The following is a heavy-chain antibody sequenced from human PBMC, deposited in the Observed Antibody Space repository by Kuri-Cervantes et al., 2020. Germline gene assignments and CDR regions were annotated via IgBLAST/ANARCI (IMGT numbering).Heavy chain of an antibody. CDR2: IWYDGSNK. CDR3: ARDNYYDSSGYPPGFGY. D-gene: IGHD3-22*01. V-gene: IGHV3-33*01. Sequence: GESLKISCAASGFTFSSCGMHWVRQAPGKGLEWVAVIWYDGSNKYYADSVKGRFTISRDNSKNTLYLQMNSLRAEDTAVYYCARDNYYDSSGYPPGFGYWGQGTLVTVSS. CDR1: GFTFSSCG. J-gene: IGHJ4*02.